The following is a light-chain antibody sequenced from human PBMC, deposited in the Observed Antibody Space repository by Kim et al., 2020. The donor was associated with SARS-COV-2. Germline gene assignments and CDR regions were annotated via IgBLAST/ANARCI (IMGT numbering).Light chain of an antibody. CDR1: SANIGAGYD. V-gene: IGLV1-40*01. CDR2: DNS. J-gene: IGLJ3*02. CDR3: QSYDSSLSSWE. Sequence: RVTISCTGSSANIGAGYDVHWYQQLPGTAPKLLIYDNSNRPSGVPDRFSGSKSGTSASLAITGLQTEDEADYYCQSYDSSLSSWEFGGGTQLTVL.